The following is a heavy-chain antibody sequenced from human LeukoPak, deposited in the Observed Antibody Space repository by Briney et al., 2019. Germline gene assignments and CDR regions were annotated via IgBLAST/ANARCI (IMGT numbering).Heavy chain of an antibody. D-gene: IGHD3-10*01. CDR3: ARTGSSGSFSDY. J-gene: IGHJ4*02. Sequence: SETLSLTCTVSGGSISSADYYWSWVRQPPGKGLEWIGYIYYSGGTYYNPSLKSRVTISVDTSKNQFSLRLGSVAAADTAVYYCARTGSSGSFSDYWGQGTLVTVSS. V-gene: IGHV4-30-4*01. CDR2: IYYSGGT. CDR1: GGSISSADYY.